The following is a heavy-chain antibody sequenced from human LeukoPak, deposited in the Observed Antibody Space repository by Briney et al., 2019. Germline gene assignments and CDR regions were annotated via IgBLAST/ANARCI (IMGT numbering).Heavy chain of an antibody. CDR3: ARGGENRVNWFDP. CDR1: GYTFSSYA. J-gene: IGHJ5*02. D-gene: IGHD3-16*01. V-gene: IGHV1-69*13. Sequence: SVKVSCKASGYTFSSYAISWVRQAPGQGLEWMGGIIPIFGTANYAQKFQGRVTITADESTSTAYMELSSLRSEDTAVYYCARGGENRVNWFDPWGQGTLVTVSS. CDR2: IIPIFGTA.